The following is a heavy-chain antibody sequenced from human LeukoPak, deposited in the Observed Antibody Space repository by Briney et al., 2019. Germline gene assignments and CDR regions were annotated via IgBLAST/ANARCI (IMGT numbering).Heavy chain of an antibody. D-gene: IGHD3-10*01. CDR3: ARDHYYGSGSYYP. CDR2: IYYSGST. Sequence: PSETLSLTCAVYGGSFSGYYWSWIRQPPGKGLEWIGYIYYSGSTNYNPSLKSRVTISVDTSKNQFSLKLSSVTAADTAVYYCARDHYYGSGSYYPWGQGTLVTVSS. J-gene: IGHJ5*02. CDR1: GGSFSGYY. V-gene: IGHV4-59*01.